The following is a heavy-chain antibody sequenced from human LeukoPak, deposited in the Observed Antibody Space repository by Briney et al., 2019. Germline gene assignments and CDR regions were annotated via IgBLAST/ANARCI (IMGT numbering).Heavy chain of an antibody. V-gene: IGHV3-48*01. CDR1: GFTFSSYN. D-gene: IGHD6-19*01. CDR2: ISSSSSTI. Sequence: QPGGSLRLSCAASGFTFSSYNMNWVRQAPGKGLEWVSYISSSSSTIYYADSVKGRFTISRDNAKNSLYLQMNSLRAEDMALYYCAKDKRGWYEGYFDYWGQGTLVTVSS. CDR3: AKDKRGWYEGYFDY. J-gene: IGHJ4*02.